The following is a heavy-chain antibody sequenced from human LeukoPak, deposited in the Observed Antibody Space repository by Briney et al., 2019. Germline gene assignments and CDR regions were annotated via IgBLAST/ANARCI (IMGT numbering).Heavy chain of an antibody. CDR1: GFTFSNAW. V-gene: IGHV3-69-1*01. CDR2: ITASGSF. CDR3: ARGGGCTSTSCYYPDY. D-gene: IGHD2-2*01. Sequence: GGSLRLSCAASGFTFSNAWMSWVRQAPGKGLEWVSSITASGSFYADSVKGRFTISRDNAENSLYLQMNSLRAEDTAVYYCARGGGCTSTSCYYPDYWGQGTPVTVSS. J-gene: IGHJ4*02.